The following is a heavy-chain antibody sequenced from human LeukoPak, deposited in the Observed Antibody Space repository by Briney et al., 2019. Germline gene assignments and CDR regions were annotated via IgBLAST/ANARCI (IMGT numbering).Heavy chain of an antibody. V-gene: IGHV4-30-4*01. CDR3: ARDSPDYGDYEGNWFDP. D-gene: IGHD4-17*01. CDR2: IYYSGST. J-gene: IGHJ5*02. CDR1: GGSISSGDYY. Sequence: SQTLSLTCTVSGGSISSGDYYWSWIRQPPGKGLEWIGYIYYSGSTYYNPSLKSRVTMSVDTSKNQFSLKLSSVTAADTAMYYCARDSPDYGDYEGNWFDPWGQGTLVTVSS.